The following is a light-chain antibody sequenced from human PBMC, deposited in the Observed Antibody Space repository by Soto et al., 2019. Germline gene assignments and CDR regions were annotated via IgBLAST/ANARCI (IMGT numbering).Light chain of an antibody. CDR1: RSNIGSNT. V-gene: IGLV1-44*01. Sequence: QSVLTQPPSESGTPGQRVTISCSGSRSNIGSNTVNWYQQLPGTAPKFLIYSNNQRPSGVPKRFSGSKSGTSASLAISGLQSEDEADYYCSSYTSNTTPYVFGTGTKLTVL. CDR3: SSYTSNTTPYV. J-gene: IGLJ1*01. CDR2: SNN.